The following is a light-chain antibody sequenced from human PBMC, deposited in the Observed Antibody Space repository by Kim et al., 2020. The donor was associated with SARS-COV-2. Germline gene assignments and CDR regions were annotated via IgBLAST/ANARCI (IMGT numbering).Light chain of an antibody. CDR2: GAS. CDR3: QQYNNWWT. CDR1: QSVSSN. V-gene: IGKV3-15*01. J-gene: IGKJ1*01. Sequence: SVSPGERATLSCRASQSVSSNLAWYQQKPGQAPRLLIYGASTRATGIPARFSGSGSGTEFTLTISSLQSEDFAVYYCQQYNNWWTFGQGIKVDIK.